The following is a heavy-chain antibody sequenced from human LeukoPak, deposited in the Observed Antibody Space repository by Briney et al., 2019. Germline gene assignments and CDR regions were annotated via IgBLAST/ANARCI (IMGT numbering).Heavy chain of an antibody. D-gene: IGHD3-22*01. V-gene: IGHV3-15*01. CDR2: IKGKPDGARK. CDR1: GFSFTNAW. CDR3: TTRLRNYYESGRYHIVES. J-gene: IGHJ4*02. Sequence: PGVSLRLSCVASGFSFTNAWMTCVRQAPGKGLVWVGRIKGKPDGARKDHAASVKGRVTISRDDSKNSVYLQMNSLRTEDTAVYYCTTRLRNYYESGRYHIVESWGQGTLVTVSS.